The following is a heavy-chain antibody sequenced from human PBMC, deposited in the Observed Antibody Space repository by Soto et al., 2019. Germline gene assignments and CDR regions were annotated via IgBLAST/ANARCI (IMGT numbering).Heavy chain of an antibody. J-gene: IGHJ6*02. CDR3: AKTLGYCSSSSCSRDYYYYYGMDI. D-gene: IGHD2-15*01. V-gene: IGHV3-30*18. CDR1: GFTFSSYG. CDR2: ISYDGGNK. Sequence: QVRLVESGGGVVQPGRSLRLSCAASGFTFSSYGIHWVRQAPGKGLEWVALISYDGGNKYYADSVKGRFSIFRDNPKITLYLQMNNLRPEDTAVYHCAKTLGYCSSSSCSRDYYYYYGMDIWGQGTTVTVSS.